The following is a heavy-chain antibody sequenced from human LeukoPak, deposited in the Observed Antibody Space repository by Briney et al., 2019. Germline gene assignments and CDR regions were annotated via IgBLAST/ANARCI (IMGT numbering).Heavy chain of an antibody. J-gene: IGHJ4*02. CDR1: GFTFSSYS. V-gene: IGHV3-21*01. Sequence: PGGSLRLSCAASGFTFSSYSMNRVRQAPGKGLEWVSSISSSSSYIYYADSVKGRFTISRDNAKNSLYLQMNSLRAEDTAVYYCARDLSAIAVAGTGFDYWGQGTLVTVSS. CDR3: ARDLSAIAVAGTGFDY. CDR2: ISSSSSYI. D-gene: IGHD6-19*01.